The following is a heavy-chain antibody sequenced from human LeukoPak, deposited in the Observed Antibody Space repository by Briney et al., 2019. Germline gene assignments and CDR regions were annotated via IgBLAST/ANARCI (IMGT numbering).Heavy chain of an antibody. CDR3: ARDYYYSVDY. CDR2: ISSSGSTI. CDR1: GFTFSSYE. J-gene: IGHJ4*02. V-gene: IGHV3-48*03. Sequence: GGSLRLSCAASGFTFSSYEMNWVRQAPGKGLEWVSYISSSGSTIYYADSVKGRFTISRDNAKSTVYLQMDSLRAEDTAVYYCARDYYYSVDYWGQGTLVTVSS. D-gene: IGHD3-22*01.